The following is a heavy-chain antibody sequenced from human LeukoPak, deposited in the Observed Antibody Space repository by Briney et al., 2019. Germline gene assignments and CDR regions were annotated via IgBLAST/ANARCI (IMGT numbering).Heavy chain of an antibody. CDR3: ASSARSGSYYDGNFQH. CDR2: ISAYNGNT. V-gene: IGHV1-18*01. D-gene: IGHD1-26*01. CDR1: GYTFTSYG. J-gene: IGHJ1*01. Sequence: GASVEVSCKASGYTFTSYGISWVRQAPGQGLEWMGWISAYNGNTNYAQKLQGRVTMTTDTSTSTAYMELRSLRSDDTAVYYCASSARSGSYYDGNFQHWGQGTLVTVSS.